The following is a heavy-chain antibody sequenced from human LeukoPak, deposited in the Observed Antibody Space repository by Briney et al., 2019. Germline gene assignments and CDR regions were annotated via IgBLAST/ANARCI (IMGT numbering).Heavy chain of an antibody. Sequence: ASVKVSCKASGYTFTSYDINWVRQATGQGLEWMGWMNPNSGNTGYAQKFQGRVTMTRNTSISTAYMELSSLRSDDTAVYYCARDTNAGYGYGMDVWGQGTTVTVSS. D-gene: IGHD2-8*01. CDR2: MNPNSGNT. CDR1: GYTFTSYD. V-gene: IGHV1-8*01. J-gene: IGHJ6*02. CDR3: ARDTNAGYGYGMDV.